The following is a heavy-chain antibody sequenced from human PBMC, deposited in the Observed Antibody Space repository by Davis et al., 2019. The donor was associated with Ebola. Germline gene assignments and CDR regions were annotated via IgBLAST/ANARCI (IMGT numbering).Heavy chain of an antibody. Sequence: PSETLSLTCAVYGGSFSGYYRSWIRQPPGKGLEWIGEINHSGSTNYNPSLKSRVTISVDTSKNQFSLKLSSVTAADTAVYYCARLRRSSSWYGGRGFYYYGMDVWGQGTTVTVSS. CDR1: GGSFSGYY. V-gene: IGHV4-34*01. D-gene: IGHD6-13*01. J-gene: IGHJ6*02. CDR2: INHSGST. CDR3: ARLRRSSSWYGGRGFYYYGMDV.